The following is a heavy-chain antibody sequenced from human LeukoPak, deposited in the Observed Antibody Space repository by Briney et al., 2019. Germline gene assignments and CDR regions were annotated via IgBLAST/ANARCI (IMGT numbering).Heavy chain of an antibody. CDR3: ARGSPADDAFDI. V-gene: IGHV4-30-2*01. D-gene: IGHD2-2*01. Sequence: RPSETLSLTCAVSGGSISSGGYSWSWVRQPPGKGLEWIGYIYHSGSTYYNPSLKSRVTISVDRSKNQFSLKLSSVTAADTAVYYCARGSPADDAFDIWGQGTMVTVSS. J-gene: IGHJ3*02. CDR2: IYHSGST. CDR1: GGSISSGGYS.